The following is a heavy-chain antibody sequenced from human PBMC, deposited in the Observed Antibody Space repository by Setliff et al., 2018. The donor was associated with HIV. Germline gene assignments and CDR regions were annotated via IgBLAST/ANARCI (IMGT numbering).Heavy chain of an antibody. CDR2: ISVYNGNT. CDR3: ARVPRTGPLDY. Sequence: ASVKVSCKTSGYTFINYGIHWVRQAPGQGLEWMGWISVYNGNTNYAEKFQGRVTMTTDTSTSTAYMDMRSLRADDTALYYCARVPRTGPLDYWGQGTLVTVSS. CDR1: GYTFINYG. V-gene: IGHV1-18*01. J-gene: IGHJ4*02.